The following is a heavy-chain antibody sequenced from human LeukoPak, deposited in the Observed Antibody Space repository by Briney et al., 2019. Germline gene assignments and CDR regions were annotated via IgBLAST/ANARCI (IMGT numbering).Heavy chain of an antibody. J-gene: IGHJ4*02. D-gene: IGHD6-19*01. CDR1: GFTFSGSA. Sequence: GGSLRLSCAASGFTFSGSAMHWVRQASGKGLEWVGRIRSKANSYATAYAASVKGRFTISRDDSKNTAYLQMNSLKTEDTAVYYCTRLVAVAVSWGQGTLVTVSS. CDR2: IRSKANSYAT. V-gene: IGHV3-73*01. CDR3: TRLVAVAVS.